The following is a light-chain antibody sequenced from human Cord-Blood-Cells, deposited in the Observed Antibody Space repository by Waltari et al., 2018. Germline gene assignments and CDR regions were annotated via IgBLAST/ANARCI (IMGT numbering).Light chain of an antibody. J-gene: IGLJ3*02. CDR3: AAWDDSLNGWV. CDR1: RSHIGNNT. CDR2: YDD. V-gene: IGLV1-36*01. Sequence: QSVLTQPPSVSEAPRQRVTISCSGSRSHIGNNTVNWYQQLPGTAPKLLIYYDDLLPSGVSDRFSGSKSGTSASLAISGLQSEDEADYYCAAWDDSLNGWVFGGGTKLTVL.